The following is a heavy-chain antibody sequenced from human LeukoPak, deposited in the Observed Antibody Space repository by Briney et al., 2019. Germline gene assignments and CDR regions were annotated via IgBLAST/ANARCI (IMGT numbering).Heavy chain of an antibody. V-gene: IGHV4-31*03. Sequence: SETLSLTCTVSGGSISSGGYYWSWIRQHPGKGLEWIGYIYYSGSTYYNPSLESRVTISVDTSKNQFSLKLSSVTAADTAVYYCARPPIVVVPSRDYYMDVWGKGTTVTVSS. CDR3: ARPPIVVVPSRDYYMDV. J-gene: IGHJ6*03. D-gene: IGHD2-2*01. CDR1: GGSISSGGYY. CDR2: IYYSGST.